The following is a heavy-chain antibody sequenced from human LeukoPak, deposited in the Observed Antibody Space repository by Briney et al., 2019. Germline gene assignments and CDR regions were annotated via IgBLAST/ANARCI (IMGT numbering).Heavy chain of an antibody. CDR3: AREGYCSGGSCYDY. V-gene: IGHV1-18*01. J-gene: IGHJ4*02. Sequence: ASVKVSCKASGYTFTSYGISWVRQAPGQGLEWMGWISAYNGNTNYAQKLQGRVTMTTDTSTSTAYMGPRSLRSDDTAVYYCAREGYCSGGSCYDYWGQGTLVTVSS. CDR2: ISAYNGNT. CDR1: GYTFTSYG. D-gene: IGHD2-15*01.